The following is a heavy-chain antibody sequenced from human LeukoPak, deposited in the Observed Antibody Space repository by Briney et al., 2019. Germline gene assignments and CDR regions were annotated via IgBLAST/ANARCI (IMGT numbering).Heavy chain of an antibody. V-gene: IGHV3-20*04. Sequence: GGSLRLSCAAPGFTFDDYGMSWVRQAPGKGLEWVSGINWNGGSTGYADSVKGRFTISRDNAKNSLYLQMNSLRAEDTALYYCARAYYDFWSGSKPMDYWGQGTLVTVSS. J-gene: IGHJ4*02. CDR3: ARAYYDFWSGSKPMDY. CDR2: INWNGGST. D-gene: IGHD3-3*01. CDR1: GFTFDDYG.